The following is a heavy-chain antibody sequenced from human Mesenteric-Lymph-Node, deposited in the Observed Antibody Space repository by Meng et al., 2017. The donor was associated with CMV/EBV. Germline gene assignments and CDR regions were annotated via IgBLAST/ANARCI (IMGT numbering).Heavy chain of an antibody. CDR3: ARGSSYDILTGYFDY. D-gene: IGHD3-9*01. V-gene: IGHV4-34*01. J-gene: IGHJ4*02. CDR1: GGSFSGYY. CDR2: INHSGST. Sequence: HVQLRAWGVGMLKPLETPSVTCAVYGGSFSGYYWNWIRQSPEKGLEWIGEINHSGSTTYNPSFTSRIIISVDTSTNQISLNMSSVTAADTAVYYCARGSSYDILTGYFDYWSQGALVTVSS.